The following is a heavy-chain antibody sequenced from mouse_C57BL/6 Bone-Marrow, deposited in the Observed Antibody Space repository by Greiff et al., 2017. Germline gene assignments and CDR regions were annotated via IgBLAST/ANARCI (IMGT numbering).Heavy chain of an antibody. CDR2: IDPETGGT. CDR3: TFIYYDYSWFAY. CDR1: GYTFTDYE. D-gene: IGHD2-4*01. J-gene: IGHJ3*01. V-gene: IGHV1-15*01. Sequence: QVQLQQSGAELVRPGASVTLSCKASGYTFTDYEMHWVKQTPVHGLEWIGAIDPETGGTAYNQKFKGKAILTADKSSSTAYMELRSLTSEDSAVYYCTFIYYDYSWFAYWRQGTLVTVSA.